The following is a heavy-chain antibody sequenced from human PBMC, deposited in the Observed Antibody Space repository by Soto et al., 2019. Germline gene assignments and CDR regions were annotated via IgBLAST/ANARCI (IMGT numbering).Heavy chain of an antibody. J-gene: IGHJ6*02. D-gene: IGHD4-4*01. V-gene: IGHV5-51*01. Sequence: GESLKISCKGSGYSFTSHWIGWVRQMPGKGLEWMGIIYPGDSDTRYSPSFQGQVTISADRSISTAYLQWSSLKASDTAMYYCARHSTDDSNHQYYYGMDVWGQGTTVTVSS. CDR1: GYSFTSHW. CDR2: IYPGDSDT. CDR3: ARHSTDDSNHQYYYGMDV.